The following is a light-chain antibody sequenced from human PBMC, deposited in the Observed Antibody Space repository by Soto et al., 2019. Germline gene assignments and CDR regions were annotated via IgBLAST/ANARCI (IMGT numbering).Light chain of an antibody. Sequence: QSALTQPASVSGSPGQSITISCTGTRSDVGGYNYVSWYQQHPGKAPKLMIYDVRNRPSGVSNRLSGSKSGNTASLTISGLQAEDEADYYCSSYTSSSTLGLIFGGGTKVTVL. J-gene: IGLJ2*01. V-gene: IGLV2-14*03. CDR1: RSDVGGYNY. CDR3: SSYTSSSTLGLI. CDR2: DVR.